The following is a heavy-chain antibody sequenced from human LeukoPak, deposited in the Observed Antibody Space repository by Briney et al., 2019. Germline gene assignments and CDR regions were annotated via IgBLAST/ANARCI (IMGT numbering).Heavy chain of an antibody. CDR1: GYTFTSYG. CDR3: ARDAHSNSFDY. D-gene: IGHD5-18*01. J-gene: IGHJ4*02. Sequence: ASVKVSCKASGYTFTSYGISWVRQAPGQGLEWMGWINPNSGGTNYAQKFQGRVTMTRDTSISTAYMELSRLRSDDTAVYYCARDAHSNSFDYWGQGTLVTVSS. V-gene: IGHV1-2*02. CDR2: INPNSGGT.